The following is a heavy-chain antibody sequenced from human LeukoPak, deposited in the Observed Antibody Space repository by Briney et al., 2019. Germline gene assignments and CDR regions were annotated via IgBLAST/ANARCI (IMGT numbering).Heavy chain of an antibody. Sequence: ASVKVSCKASGYTFTGYYMHWVRQAPGQGLEWMGWINPNSGGTNYAQKFQGWVTMTRDTSISTAYMELSRLRSGDTAVYYCARVGGYGDYVSHFDYWGQGTLVTVSS. D-gene: IGHD4-17*01. CDR2: INPNSGGT. CDR3: ARVGGYGDYVSHFDY. J-gene: IGHJ4*02. V-gene: IGHV1-2*04. CDR1: GYTFTGYY.